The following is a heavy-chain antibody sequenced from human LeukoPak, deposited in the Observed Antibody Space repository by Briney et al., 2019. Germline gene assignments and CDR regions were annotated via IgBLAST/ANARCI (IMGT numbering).Heavy chain of an antibody. J-gene: IGHJ3*02. CDR1: GFTFSDYY. V-gene: IGHV3-11*04. Sequence: GGSLRLSCTASGFTFSDYYMSWIRQAPGKGLEWVSYISSSGSTIYYADSVKGRFTISRDNAKNSLYLQMNSLRAEDTAVYYCARGAPRTIFGVVIGFGHAFDIWGQGTMVTVSS. CDR3: ARGAPRTIFGVVIGFGHAFDI. CDR2: ISSSGSTI. D-gene: IGHD3-3*01.